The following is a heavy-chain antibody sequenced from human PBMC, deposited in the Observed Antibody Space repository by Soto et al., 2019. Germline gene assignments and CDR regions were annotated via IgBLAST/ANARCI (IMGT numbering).Heavy chain of an antibody. D-gene: IGHD3-16*01. Sequence: QVQLQESGPGLVKPSQTLSLTCTVSGGSISSGGYYWSWIRQHPGKGLEWIGYIYYSGSTYYNPSRQSRVTISVDTSKYQFSLELSSVPAADTAVYYWAGESPVGVPSGWFDPWGQGTLVTVSS. CDR3: AGESPVGVPSGWFDP. CDR2: IYYSGST. V-gene: IGHV4-31*03. J-gene: IGHJ5*02. CDR1: GGSISSGGYY.